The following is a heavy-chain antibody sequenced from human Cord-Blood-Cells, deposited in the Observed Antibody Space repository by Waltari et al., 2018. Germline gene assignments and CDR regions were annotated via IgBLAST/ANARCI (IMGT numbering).Heavy chain of an antibody. Sequence: QVQLQQWGAGLLKPSDTLSLTCAVYGGSFSGYCWSWIRQPPGKGLEWMGEINHSGSTNYNPSLKSRVTISVDTSKNQFSLKLSSVTAADTAVYYCASYGSGSYRSWFDPWGQGTLVTVSS. CDR2: INHSGST. CDR1: GGSFSGYC. J-gene: IGHJ5*02. D-gene: IGHD3-10*01. V-gene: IGHV4-34*01. CDR3: ASYGSGSYRSWFDP.